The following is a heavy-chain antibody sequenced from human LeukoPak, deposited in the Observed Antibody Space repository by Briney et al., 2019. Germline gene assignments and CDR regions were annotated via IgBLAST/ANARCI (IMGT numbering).Heavy chain of an antibody. V-gene: IGHV1-2*02. D-gene: IGHD6-19*01. CDR1: GFTFSNYG. CDR3: ARSGYSSGWYYFDY. J-gene: IGHJ4*02. Sequence: PGRSLRLSCAASGFTFSNYGMHWVRQAPGQGLEWMGRINPNSGGTNYAQKFQGRVTMTRDTSISTAYMELSRPRSDDTAVYYCARSGYSSGWYYFDYWGQGTLVTVSS. CDR2: INPNSGGT.